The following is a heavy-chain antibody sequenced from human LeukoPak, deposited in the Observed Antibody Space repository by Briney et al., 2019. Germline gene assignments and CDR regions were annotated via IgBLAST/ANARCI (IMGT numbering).Heavy chain of an antibody. V-gene: IGHV3-66*01. J-gene: IGHJ4*02. CDR3: TYGDYPLTY. CDR2: IYADGNT. D-gene: IGHD4-17*01. Sequence: GGSLRLSCEASGFTFSTYIMTWVRQAPGKGLEWISIIYADGNTRYADSVKGRFTFSRDSSKNTLHLQMNSLRAEDTAVYYCTYGDYPLTYWGQGTLVTVSS. CDR1: GFTFSTYI.